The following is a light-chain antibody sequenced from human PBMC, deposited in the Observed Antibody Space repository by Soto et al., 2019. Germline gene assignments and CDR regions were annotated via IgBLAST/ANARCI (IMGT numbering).Light chain of an antibody. CDR2: DVS. CDR3: SSYTSSRTLV. V-gene: IGLV2-14*01. CDR1: SRDVGGYNY. Sequence: QSVLTQPDSVSGSPGQSITISCTGTSRDVGGYNYISWYQQYPGKAPKLMIYDVSNRPSGVSNRFSGSKSGNTASLTIFGLQAEDEDDYYCSSYTSSRTLVFGGGTKVTVL. J-gene: IGLJ2*01.